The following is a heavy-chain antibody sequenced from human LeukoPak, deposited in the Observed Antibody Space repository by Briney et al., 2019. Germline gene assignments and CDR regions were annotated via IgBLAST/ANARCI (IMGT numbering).Heavy chain of an antibody. V-gene: IGHV5-51*01. D-gene: IGHD4-17*01. Sequence: GESLKISCKGSGYSFTSYWIGWVRQMPGRGLEWMGNIYPGDSDTRYSPSFQGQVTISADKSISTAYLQWSSLKASDTAMYYCARPCFPHLRSAFDIWGQGTMVTVSS. CDR3: ARPCFPHLRSAFDI. CDR2: IYPGDSDT. J-gene: IGHJ3*02. CDR1: GYSFTSYW.